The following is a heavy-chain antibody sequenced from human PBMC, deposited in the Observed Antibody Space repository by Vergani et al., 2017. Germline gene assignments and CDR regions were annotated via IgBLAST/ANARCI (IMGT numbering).Heavy chain of an antibody. Sequence: EKQLVQSGSETKKPGESLKISCQAFGYIFSNFWIGWVRQRPGRSLEWMGIIYPGDSDTRYSPSFQGQVTISADKSINTAYLQWSSLKASDTAMYYCARPNYGDLSYFDYWGQGTLVTVSS. CDR3: ARPNYGDLSYFDY. CDR2: IYPGDSDT. V-gene: IGHV5-51*01. CDR1: GYIFSNFW. D-gene: IGHD4-17*01. J-gene: IGHJ4*02.